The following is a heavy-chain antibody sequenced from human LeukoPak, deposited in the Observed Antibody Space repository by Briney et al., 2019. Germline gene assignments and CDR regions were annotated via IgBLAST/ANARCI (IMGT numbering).Heavy chain of an antibody. V-gene: IGHV1-2*02. CDR2: INPNSGGT. CDR1: GYTFTGYY. D-gene: IGHD3-10*01. CDR3: ARPYGSGSYYFDY. J-gene: IGHJ4*02. Sequence: ASVKVSCKASGYTFTGYYMHWVRQAPGQGLVWMGWINPNSGGTNYAQKFQGRVTMTRDTSTSTVYMELSSLRSEDTAVYYCARPYGSGSYYFDYWGQGTLVTVSS.